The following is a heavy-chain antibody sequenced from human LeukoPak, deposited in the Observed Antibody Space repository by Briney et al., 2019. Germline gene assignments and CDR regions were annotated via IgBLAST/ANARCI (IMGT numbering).Heavy chain of an antibody. Sequence: ASVKVSCRASGYTFTGYYMHWVRQAPGQGLEWMGWINPNSGGTNYAQKFQGRVTMTRDTSISIAYMELSRLRSDDTAVYYCARDRQQQLEIDYWGQGTLVTVSS. D-gene: IGHD6-13*01. CDR2: INPNSGGT. J-gene: IGHJ4*02. CDR3: ARDRQQQLEIDY. V-gene: IGHV1-2*02. CDR1: GYTFTGYY.